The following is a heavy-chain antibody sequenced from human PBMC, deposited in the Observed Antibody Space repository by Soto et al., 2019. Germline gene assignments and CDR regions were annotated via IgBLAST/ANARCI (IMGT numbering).Heavy chain of an antibody. CDR3: GTSSYDFWCGYPYDHYDYGMDV. CDR2: ISAYNGNT. Sequence: QVQLVQSGAEVKKPGASVKVSCKASGYTFTSYGISWVRQAPGQGLEWMGWISAYNGNTNYAQKLQGRVTMTTDTSTSTAYMELRSLSSDYTDVYYCGTSSYDFWCGYPYDHYDYGMDVWGQGTTVTVSS. D-gene: IGHD3-3*01. V-gene: IGHV1-18*01. J-gene: IGHJ6*02. CDR1: GYTFTSYG.